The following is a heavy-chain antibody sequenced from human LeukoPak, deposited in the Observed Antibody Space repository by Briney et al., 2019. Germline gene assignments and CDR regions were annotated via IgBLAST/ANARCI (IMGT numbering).Heavy chain of an antibody. Sequence: SETLPLTCTVSGGSISSYYWSWIRQPAGKGLEWIGRIYTSGSTNYNPSLKSRVTMSVDTSKNQFSLKLSSVTAADTAAYYCARATVTTWNYYYYMDVWGKGTTVTVSS. CDR3: ARATVTTWNYYYYMDV. D-gene: IGHD4-17*01. V-gene: IGHV4-4*07. CDR2: IYTSGST. J-gene: IGHJ6*03. CDR1: GGSISSYY.